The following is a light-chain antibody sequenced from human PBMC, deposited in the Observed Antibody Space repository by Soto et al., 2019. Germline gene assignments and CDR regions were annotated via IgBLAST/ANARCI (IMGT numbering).Light chain of an antibody. CDR1: QTINNK. Sequence: DIQMTQSPSTLSASVGDRVTITCRASQTINNKLAWYQKKPGKAPKLLIYDGYTLESGVPSRFSGSGSGTEFTLTIGSLHDFANYYCQQYDTYFRYTFGQGTKLDIK. J-gene: IGKJ2*01. CDR3: QQYDTYFRYT. V-gene: IGKV1-5*01. CDR2: DGY.